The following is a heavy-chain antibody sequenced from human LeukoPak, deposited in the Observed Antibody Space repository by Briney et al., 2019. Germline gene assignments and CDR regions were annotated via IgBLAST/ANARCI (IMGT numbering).Heavy chain of an antibody. Sequence: ASVKVSCKVSGYTLTELSMHWVRQAPGKGLEGMGGFDPEDGETIYAQKFQGRVTMTEDTSTDTAYMELSSLRSEDTAVYYCAIVLRFFPAVDYWGQGTLVTVSS. D-gene: IGHD3-3*01. CDR3: AIVLRFFPAVDY. V-gene: IGHV1-24*01. CDR2: FDPEDGET. J-gene: IGHJ4*02. CDR1: GYTLTELS.